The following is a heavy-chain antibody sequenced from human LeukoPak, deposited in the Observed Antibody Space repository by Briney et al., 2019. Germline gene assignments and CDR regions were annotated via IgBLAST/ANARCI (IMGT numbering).Heavy chain of an antibody. CDR2: IIPIFGTA. D-gene: IGHD1-26*01. V-gene: IGHV1-69*13. CDR1: GYSFTSNY. CDR3: AREVIVGAIYYFDY. J-gene: IGHJ4*02. Sequence: SVKVSCKASGYSFTSNYIHWVRQAPGQGLEWMGGIIPIFGTANYAQKFQGRVTITADESTSTAYMELSSLRSEDAAVYYCAREVIVGAIYYFDYWGQGTLVTVSS.